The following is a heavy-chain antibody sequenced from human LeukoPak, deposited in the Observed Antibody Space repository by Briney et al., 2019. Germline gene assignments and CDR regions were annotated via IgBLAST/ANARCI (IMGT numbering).Heavy chain of an antibody. D-gene: IGHD3-10*01. CDR1: GGTFSSYA. CDR3: ASPNYYGSGSYGY. Sequence: GASVKVSCKASGGTFSSYAISWVRQAPGQGLEWMGGIIPIFGTANYAQKFQGRVTITADKSTSTAYMELSSLRSEDTAVYYCASPNYYGSGSYGYWGQGTLVTVSS. CDR2: IIPIFGTA. J-gene: IGHJ4*02. V-gene: IGHV1-69*06.